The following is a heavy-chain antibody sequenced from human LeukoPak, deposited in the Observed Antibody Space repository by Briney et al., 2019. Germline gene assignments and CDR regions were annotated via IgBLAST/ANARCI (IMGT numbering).Heavy chain of an antibody. CDR1: GGSISSYY. Sequence: SETLSLTCTVSGGSISSYYWSWIRQPPGKGLEWIGYIYYSGSTNYNPSLKSRVTISVETSKNQFSLKLSSVAAADTAVYYCARARMYYYDSSGYYPLGYYYYYMDVWGKGTTVTVSS. CDR2: IYYSGST. J-gene: IGHJ6*03. CDR3: ARARMYYYDSSGYYPLGYYYYYMDV. V-gene: IGHV4-59*01. D-gene: IGHD3-22*01.